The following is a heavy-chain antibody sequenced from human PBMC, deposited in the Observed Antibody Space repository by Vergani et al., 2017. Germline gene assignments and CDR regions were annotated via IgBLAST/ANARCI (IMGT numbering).Heavy chain of an antibody. Sequence: EVQLVESGGGLVQPGGSLRLSCAASGSTFSSYTMNWVRQAPGKGLEWVSSISSSSSYIYYADSVKGRFTISRDNAKNSLYLQMNSLRAEDTAVYYCARDSTTIFGLSIDPWGQGTLVTVSS. V-gene: IGHV3-21*06. CDR1: GSTFSSYT. CDR2: ISSSSSYI. J-gene: IGHJ5*02. D-gene: IGHD3-3*01. CDR3: ARDSTTIFGLSIDP.